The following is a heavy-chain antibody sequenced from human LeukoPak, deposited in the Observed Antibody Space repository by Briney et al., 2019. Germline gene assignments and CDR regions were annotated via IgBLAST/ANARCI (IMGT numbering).Heavy chain of an antibody. CDR2: IIPIFGTA. J-gene: IGHJ4*02. Sequence: SVKVSCKASGGTFSSYAISWVRQAPGQGLEWMGGIIPIFGTANYAQKLQGRVTMTTDTSTSTAYMELRSLRSDDTAVYYCARGSSWYQGSYWGQGTLVTVSS. V-gene: IGHV1-69*05. CDR1: GGTFSSYA. D-gene: IGHD6-13*01. CDR3: ARGSSWYQGSY.